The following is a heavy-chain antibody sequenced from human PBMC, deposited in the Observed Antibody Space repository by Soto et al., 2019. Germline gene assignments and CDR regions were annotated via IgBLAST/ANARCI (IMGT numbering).Heavy chain of an antibody. D-gene: IGHD3-10*01. CDR3: ARPIRRGPGLYYYYGMDV. J-gene: IGHJ6*02. V-gene: IGHV4-39*01. Sequence: QLQLQESGPGLVKPSETLSLTCTVSGGSISSSSYYWGWIRQPPGKGLEWIGSIYYSGSSYYNPSLKSRVTISVDTSKNQFSLKLSSETAADTAVYYCARPIRRGPGLYYYYGMDVWGQGTTVTVSS. CDR1: GGSISSSSYY. CDR2: IYYSGSS.